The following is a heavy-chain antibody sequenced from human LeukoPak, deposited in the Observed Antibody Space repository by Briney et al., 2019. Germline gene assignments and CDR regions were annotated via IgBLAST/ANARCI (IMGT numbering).Heavy chain of an antibody. D-gene: IGHD5-24*01. CDR3: ASGARDGYKYTLDY. CDR1: GFTFSSYW. V-gene: IGHV3-74*01. J-gene: IGHJ4*02. Sequence: GGSLRLSCAASGFTFSSYWMHWVRQVPGKGLVWVSRINSDGSTTNYADSVGGRFTISRDNAKTTLYLQMNSLRAEDTVVYYCASGARDGYKYTLDYWGQGTLVTVSS. CDR2: INSDGSTT.